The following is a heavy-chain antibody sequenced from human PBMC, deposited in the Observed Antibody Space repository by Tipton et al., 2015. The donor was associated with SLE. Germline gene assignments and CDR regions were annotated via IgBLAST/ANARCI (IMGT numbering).Heavy chain of an antibody. CDR2: MNPNSGNT. Sequence: QLVQSGAEVKKPGASVKVSCKASGYTFTSYDINWVRQATGQGLEWMGWMNPNSGNTGYAQKFQGRVTMTRDTSISTAHMELSRLRSDATAVYYCAPAKLQLVRGLTSWGQGTLATVPS. V-gene: IGHV1-8*01. D-gene: IGHD6-13*01. CDR3: APAKLQLVRGLTS. CDR1: GYTFTSYD. J-gene: IGHJ5*02.